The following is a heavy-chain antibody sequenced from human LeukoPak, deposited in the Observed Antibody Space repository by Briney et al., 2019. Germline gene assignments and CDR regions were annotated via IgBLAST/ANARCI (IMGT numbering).Heavy chain of an antibody. Sequence: SETLSLTCAVYGGSISGYYWSWIRQPPGKGLEWIAEIHHSGSANYNPSLKSRVTISIDTSKNQFSLKLSSVTAADTAVYYCARWDYGSGNYYWSLNYWGQGTLVTVSS. CDR3: ARWDYGSGNYYWSLNY. V-gene: IGHV4-34*01. CDR1: GGSISGYY. CDR2: IHHSGSA. D-gene: IGHD3-10*01. J-gene: IGHJ4*02.